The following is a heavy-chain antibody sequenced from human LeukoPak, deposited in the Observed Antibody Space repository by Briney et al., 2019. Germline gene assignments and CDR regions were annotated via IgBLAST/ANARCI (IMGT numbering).Heavy chain of an antibody. CDR2: IYYSGST. Sequence: SETLSLTCTVSGGSISSYYWSWIRQPPGKGLEWIGYIYYSGSTNYNPSLKSRVTISVDTSKNQFSLKLSSVTAADTAVYYCSRHKSGGWRQKLRGFDYWGQGTLVTVSS. CDR3: SRHKSGGWRQKLRGFDY. CDR1: GGSISSYY. V-gene: IGHV4-59*08. J-gene: IGHJ4*02. D-gene: IGHD6-13*01.